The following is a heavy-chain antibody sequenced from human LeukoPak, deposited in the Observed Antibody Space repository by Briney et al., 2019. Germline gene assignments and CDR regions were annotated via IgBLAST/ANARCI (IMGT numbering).Heavy chain of an antibody. V-gene: IGHV4-61*02. CDR2: IYTSGST. J-gene: IGHJ4*02. CDR1: GGSISSGSYY. D-gene: IGHD3-16*01. CDR3: AGGKATLDY. Sequence: SETLSLTCTVSGGSISSGSYYWSWIRQPAGKGLEWIGRIYTSGSTNYNPSLKSRVAISVDTSKNQFSLKLSSVTAADTAVYYCAGGKATLDYWGQGTLVTVSS.